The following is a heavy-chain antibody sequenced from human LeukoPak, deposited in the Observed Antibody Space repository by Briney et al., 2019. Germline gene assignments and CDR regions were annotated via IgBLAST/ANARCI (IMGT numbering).Heavy chain of an antibody. Sequence: PSETLSLTCAVSGGSISSHYWGWIRQPPGKGLQWIGDIYYTGKNNYNPSLKSRVTISLDTSKYHLSLNLTSVLAADTAIYYCVRRDTGWNYFDYWGQGILVTVSS. CDR2: IYYTGKN. CDR3: VRRDTGWNYFDY. J-gene: IGHJ4*02. V-gene: IGHV4-59*08. D-gene: IGHD6-19*01. CDR1: GGSISSHY.